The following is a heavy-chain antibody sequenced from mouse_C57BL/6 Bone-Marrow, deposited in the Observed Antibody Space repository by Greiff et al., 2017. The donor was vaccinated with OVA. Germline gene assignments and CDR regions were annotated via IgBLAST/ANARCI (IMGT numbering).Heavy chain of an antibody. J-gene: IGHJ2*01. V-gene: IGHV1-69*01. CDR3: ARDYYGSSYIDY. CDR2: FDPSDSYT. D-gene: IGHD1-1*01. Sequence: VQLQQPGAELVMPGASVKLSCKASGYTFTSYWMHWVKQRPGQGLEWIGEFDPSDSYTNYNQKFKGKSTLTVDKSSSTAYMQLSSLTSEDSAVYYCARDYYGSSYIDYWGQGTTLTVSA. CDR1: GYTFTSYW.